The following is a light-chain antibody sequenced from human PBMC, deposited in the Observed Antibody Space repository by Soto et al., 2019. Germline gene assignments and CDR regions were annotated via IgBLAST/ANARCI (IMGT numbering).Light chain of an antibody. CDR3: HQYNTSPWT. CDR1: QSISSSQ. CDR2: GAF. Sequence: VVLTQSPATLSLSPGESATLSCRASQSISSSQLAWYKLKPGQAPRLLIYGAFKRATGTPDRISGSGSETDFTLTISRLEPDDFAVYFCHQYNTSPWTFGQGTKVEIK. V-gene: IGKV3-20*01. J-gene: IGKJ1*01.